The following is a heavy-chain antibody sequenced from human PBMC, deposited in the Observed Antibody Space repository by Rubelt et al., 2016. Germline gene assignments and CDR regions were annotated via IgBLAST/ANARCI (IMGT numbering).Heavy chain of an antibody. J-gene: IGHJ4*02. Sequence: NPNSGGTNYAQKFQGWVTMTRDTSISTAYMELSRLRSDDTAVYYCARQGDGYNLDYWGQGTLVTVSS. D-gene: IGHD5-24*01. V-gene: IGHV1-2*04. CDR3: ARQGDGYNLDY. CDR2: NPNSGGT.